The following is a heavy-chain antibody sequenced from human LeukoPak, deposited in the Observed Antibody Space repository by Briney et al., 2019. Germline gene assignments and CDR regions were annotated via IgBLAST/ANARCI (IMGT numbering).Heavy chain of an antibody. J-gene: IGHJ4*02. CDR1: GFTFSTYA. D-gene: IGHD2-2*01. V-gene: IGHV3-23*01. Sequence: PGGSLRLSCAASGFTFSTYAMSWVRQAPGKGLEWVSGISGSGGSTYYADSVKGRFTISRDNSKNTLYPQMNSLKAEDTAVYYCAKVAAIVVVPAAADYWGQGTLVTVSS. CDR2: ISGSGGST. CDR3: AKVAAIVVVPAAADY.